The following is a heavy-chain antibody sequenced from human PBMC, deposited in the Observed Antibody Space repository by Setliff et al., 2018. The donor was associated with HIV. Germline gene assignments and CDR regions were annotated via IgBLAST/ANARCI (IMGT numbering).Heavy chain of an antibody. CDR2: INPSGGRT. J-gene: IGHJ3*02. Sequence: GASVKVSCKASGYTFTNYYIHWVRQAPGQGLEWMGLINPSGGRTSYAQKFQGRLTMTRDTSINTAYVELNSLKSDDTAVYYCARDYLHVFDIWGQGTMVTVSS. V-gene: IGHV1-46*01. CDR3: ARDYLHVFDI. CDR1: GYTFTNYY.